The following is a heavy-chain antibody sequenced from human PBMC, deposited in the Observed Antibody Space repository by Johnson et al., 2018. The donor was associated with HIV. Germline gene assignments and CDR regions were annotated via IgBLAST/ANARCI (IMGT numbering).Heavy chain of an antibody. CDR1: GFTFSSYA. V-gene: IGHV3-64*01. D-gene: IGHD5-18*01. CDR3: ARDRIQLWSARDAFDI. J-gene: IGHJ3*02. Sequence: VQLVESGGGLVQPGGSLRLSCAASGFTFSSYAMHWVRQAPGKGLEYVSAISSNGGSTYYANSVKGRFTISRDNTKNSLYLHMNSLRADDTAVYYCARDRIQLWSARDAFDIWGQGTMVTVSS. CDR2: ISSNGGST.